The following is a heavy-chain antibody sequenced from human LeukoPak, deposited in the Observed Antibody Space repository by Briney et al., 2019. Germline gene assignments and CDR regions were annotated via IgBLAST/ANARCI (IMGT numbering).Heavy chain of an antibody. CDR3: ARGRKWELLYYFDS. CDR1: GFTFSNYV. D-gene: IGHD1-26*01. CDR2: ISYDGSNE. V-gene: IGHV3-30-3*01. J-gene: IGHJ4*02. Sequence: GGSLRLSCAASGFTFSNYVMHWVRQAPGKGLEWVAVISYDGSNEFHADSVKGRFTISRDNSKNTLYLQMNSLRAEDTAVYFCARGRKWELLYYFDSWGQGTLVTVS.